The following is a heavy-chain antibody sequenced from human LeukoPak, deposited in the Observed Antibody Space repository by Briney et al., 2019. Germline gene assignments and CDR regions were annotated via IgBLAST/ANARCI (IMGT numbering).Heavy chain of an antibody. D-gene: IGHD6-13*01. J-gene: IGHJ4*02. CDR3: TTDSRGYYYDH. Sequence: GGSLRLSCAASGFTVSNAWMSWVRQAPGKGLEWVGRIKSKTDGGTTDYAAPVKDRVTISRDDSKSTLYLEVNSLKTDDTAMYYCTTDSRGYYYDHWGQGTLVIVSS. CDR2: IKSKTDGGTT. CDR1: GFTVSNAW. V-gene: IGHV3-15*01.